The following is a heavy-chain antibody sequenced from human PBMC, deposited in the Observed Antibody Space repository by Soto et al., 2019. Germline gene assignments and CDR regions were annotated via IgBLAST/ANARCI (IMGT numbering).Heavy chain of an antibody. J-gene: IGHJ6*02. V-gene: IGHV3-21*01. D-gene: IGHD1-1*01. CDR2: ISSSSSYI. CDR3: ATTGTTARDMAYYYYYGMDV. Sequence: EVQLVESGGGLVKPGGSLRLSCAASGFTFSSYSMNWVRQAPGKGLEWVSSISSSSSYIYYADSVKGRFTISRDNAKNSXYXXMNSLRAEDTAVYYCATTGTTARDMAYYYYYGMDVWGQGTTVTVSS. CDR1: GFTFSSYS.